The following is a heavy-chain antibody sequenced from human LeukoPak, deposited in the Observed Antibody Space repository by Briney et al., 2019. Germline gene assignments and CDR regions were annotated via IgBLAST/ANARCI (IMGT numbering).Heavy chain of an antibody. CDR1: GGSISSSNW. J-gene: IGHJ4*02. Sequence: SETLSLTCAVSGGSISSSNWWSWVRQPPGKGLEWIGEIYHSGSTYYNPSLKSRVTISVDRSKNQFSLKLSSVTAADTAVYYCAGAYGSGSYYYFDYWGQGTLVTVSS. CDR3: AGAYGSGSYYYFDY. CDR2: IYHSGST. V-gene: IGHV4-4*02. D-gene: IGHD3-10*01.